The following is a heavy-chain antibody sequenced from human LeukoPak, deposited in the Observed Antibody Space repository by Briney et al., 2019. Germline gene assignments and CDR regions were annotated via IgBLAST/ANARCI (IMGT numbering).Heavy chain of an antibody. D-gene: IGHD5-12*01. CDR1: RFVFTNYY. Sequence: GGSLRLSCVASRFVFTNYYMSWVRQTPGKGLDCIATISADGHTKYYADSAEGRFTISRDNAKDSFYLQMNSLRADDAAVYFCARAATYGGYKVFDSWGHGTLVTVSS. V-gene: IGHV3-11*01. J-gene: IGHJ5*01. CDR3: ARAATYGGYKVFDS. CDR2: ISADGHTK.